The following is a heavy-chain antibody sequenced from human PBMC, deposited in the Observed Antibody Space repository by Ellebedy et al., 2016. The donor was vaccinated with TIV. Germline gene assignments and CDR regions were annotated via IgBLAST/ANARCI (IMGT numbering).Heavy chain of an antibody. J-gene: IGHJ4*02. CDR3: ARSTKTEVIDS. CDR2: TFHKSRWFS. CDR1: GDSASSNSAA. V-gene: IGHV6-1*01. D-gene: IGHD2-21*02. Sequence: SQTLSLTCXISGDSASSNSAAWNWIRLSPSRGLEWLGRTFHKSRWFSSYAVSVKSRISIDPDTSKNQFSLQLNLVTPDDTAVYYCARSTKTEVIDSWGQGTLVTVSS.